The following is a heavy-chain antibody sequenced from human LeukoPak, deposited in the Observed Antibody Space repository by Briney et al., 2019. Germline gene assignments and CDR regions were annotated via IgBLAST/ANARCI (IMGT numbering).Heavy chain of an antibody. V-gene: IGHV1-2*06. Sequence: ASVKVSCKASGGTFSSYAISWVRQAPGQGLEWMGRINPNSGDTNYAQKFQGRVTMTRDTSISTAYVELSRLRSDDTAVYYCARDYCSSTSCLFDYWGQGTLVTVSS. D-gene: IGHD2-2*01. J-gene: IGHJ4*02. CDR3: ARDYCSSTSCLFDY. CDR2: INPNSGDT. CDR1: GGTFSSYA.